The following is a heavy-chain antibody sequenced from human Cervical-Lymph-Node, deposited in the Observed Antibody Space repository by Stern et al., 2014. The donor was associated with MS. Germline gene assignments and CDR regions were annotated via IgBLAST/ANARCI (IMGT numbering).Heavy chain of an antibody. CDR2: LRSKAMSYAT. Sequence: EVQLVESGGGLVQPGGSLKLSCAASGFTFSGSTIPWVRQASGKGLEWVGRLRSKAMSYATAYAASVRGRFTISRDDSKNTAYLQLNSLKTEDTAMYYCTRLSYSGYDPDDNWGQGTLVTVSS. CDR3: TRLSYSGYDPDDN. CDR1: GFTFSGST. V-gene: IGHV3-73*01. J-gene: IGHJ4*02. D-gene: IGHD5-12*01.